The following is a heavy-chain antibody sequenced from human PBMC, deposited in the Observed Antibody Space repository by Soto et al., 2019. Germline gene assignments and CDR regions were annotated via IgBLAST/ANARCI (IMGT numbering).Heavy chain of an antibody. Sequence: AGSLRLSCAASGFTFSSYAMSWVRQAPGKGLEWVSSSSGSGGSTYYADSVKGRFTISRDNSKNTLYLQKNSLRAEDTSVYYCAKVRYYDSTGYLYYFDYWGQGTLVTVSS. CDR3: AKVRYYDSTGYLYYFDY. V-gene: IGHV3-23*01. CDR2: SSGSGGST. D-gene: IGHD3-22*01. J-gene: IGHJ4*02. CDR1: GFTFSSYA.